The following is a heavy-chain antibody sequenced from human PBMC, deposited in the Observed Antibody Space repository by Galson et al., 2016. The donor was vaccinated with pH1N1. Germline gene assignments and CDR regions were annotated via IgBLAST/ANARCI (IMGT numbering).Heavy chain of an antibody. CDR3: ARDQAIELSDAFDI. V-gene: IGHV3-21*01. D-gene: IGHD1-7*01. J-gene: IGHJ3*02. CDR2: ISSSSSYI. CDR1: GFTFSSYW. Sequence: SLRLSCAASGFTFSSYWMSWVRQAPGKGLEWVSSISSSSSYIYYADSVKGRFTISRDNAKNSLYLQMNSLRAEDTAVYYCARDQAIELSDAFDILGQGTMVTVSS.